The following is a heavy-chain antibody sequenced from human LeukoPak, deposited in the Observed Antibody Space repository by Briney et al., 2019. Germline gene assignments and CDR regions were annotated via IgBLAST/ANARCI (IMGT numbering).Heavy chain of an antibody. D-gene: IGHD1-26*01. CDR2: LSGSGDST. V-gene: IGHV3-23*01. CDR3: TKGGTYRTNWFDP. CDR1: GFTFSSYA. J-gene: IGHJ5*02. Sequence: HSGGSLRLSCAASGFTFSSYAMTWVRQAPGKGLEWVSTLSGSGDSTYYADPVKGRFTISRANSKNTLYLQMNSLRAEDKALDYCTKGGTYRTNWFDPWGQGTLVTVSS.